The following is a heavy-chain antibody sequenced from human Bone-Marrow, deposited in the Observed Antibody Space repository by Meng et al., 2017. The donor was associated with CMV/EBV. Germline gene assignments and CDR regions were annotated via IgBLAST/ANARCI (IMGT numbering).Heavy chain of an antibody. CDR1: GYTFTGYY. Sequence: ASVKVSCKASGYTFTGYYMHWVRQAPGQGLEWMGWINPNSSGTNYAQKFQGRVTMTRDTSISTAYMELSRLRSDDTAVYYCARSGEMVTIRAVAFDILGQGTMVTVSS. J-gene: IGHJ3*02. CDR3: ARSGEMVTIRAVAFDI. CDR2: INPNSSGT. D-gene: IGHD5-24*01. V-gene: IGHV1-2*02.